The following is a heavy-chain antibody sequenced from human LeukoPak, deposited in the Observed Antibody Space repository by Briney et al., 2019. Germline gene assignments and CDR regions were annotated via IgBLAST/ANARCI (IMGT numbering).Heavy chain of an antibody. V-gene: IGHV4-30-4*01. CDR2: IYYSGST. J-gene: IGHJ5*02. CDR3: ARFGAYCGGDCYHPFNWFDP. D-gene: IGHD2-21*02. Sequence: SETLSLTCTVPGGSISSGDYYWSWIRQPPGKGLEWIGYIYYSGSTYYNPSLKSRVTISVDTSKNQFSLKLSSVTAADTAVYYCARFGAYCGGDCYHPFNWFDPWGQGTLVTVSS. CDR1: GGSISSGDYY.